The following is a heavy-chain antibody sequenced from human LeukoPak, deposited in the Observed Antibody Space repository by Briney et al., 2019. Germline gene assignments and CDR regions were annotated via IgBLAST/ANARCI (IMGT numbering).Heavy chain of an antibody. CDR1: GYTFTSYD. D-gene: IGHD6-13*01. Sequence: ASVKVSCKASGYTFTSYDINWVRQATGQGLEWMGWMNPNSGNTGYAQKFQGRVTMTRDTSISTAYMELSSLRSEDTAVYYCARGHISFSGISNWGQGTLVTVSS. V-gene: IGHV1-8*01. J-gene: IGHJ4*02. CDR3: ARGHISFSGISN. CDR2: MNPNSGNT.